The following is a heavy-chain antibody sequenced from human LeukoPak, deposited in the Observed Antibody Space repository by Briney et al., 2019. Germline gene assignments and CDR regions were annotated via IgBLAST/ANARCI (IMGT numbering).Heavy chain of an antibody. D-gene: IGHD2-2*01. J-gene: IGHJ4*02. CDR1: GFTFSSYG. Sequence: GGSLRLSCAASGFTFSSYGMNWVRQAPGKGLDWVSYISNSGRTILYADSVKGRFTVSRDNAKNSLYLQMNSLRAEDTAVYYCVRRYCSSTSCTLDSWGQGTLVTVSS. CDR3: VRRYCSSTSCTLDS. V-gene: IGHV3-48*03. CDR2: ISNSGRTI.